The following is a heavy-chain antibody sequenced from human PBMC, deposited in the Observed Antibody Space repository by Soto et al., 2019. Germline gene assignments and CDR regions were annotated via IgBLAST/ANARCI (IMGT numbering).Heavy chain of an antibody. J-gene: IGHJ6*02. D-gene: IGHD5-12*01. CDR1: GFTFSSYN. CDR2: ISSSSSYI. CDR3: ASTRRDGYNNYYYYYGMDV. V-gene: IGHV3-21*01. Sequence: PGGSLRLSCAASGFTFSSYNMNWVRQAPGKGLEWVSSISSSSSYIYYADSVKGRFTISRDNAKNSLYLQMNSLRAEDTAVYYSASTRRDGYNNYYYYYGMDVWGQGTTVTSP.